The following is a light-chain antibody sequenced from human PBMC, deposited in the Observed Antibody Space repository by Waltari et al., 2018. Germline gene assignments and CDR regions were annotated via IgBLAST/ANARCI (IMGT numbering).Light chain of an antibody. CDR3: QQYYGSPPWT. CDR2: WAS. CDR1: QSILYSSNNLNY. V-gene: IGKV4-1*01. J-gene: IGKJ1*01. Sequence: DIVMTQSPDSLPVSLGERATINCKSSQSILYSSNNLNYLAWYQQRPGPPPKLLIYWASTRESGVPDRFSGSRSGTDFTLTISSLQAEDVAVYYCQQYYGSPPWTFGQGTKVEIK.